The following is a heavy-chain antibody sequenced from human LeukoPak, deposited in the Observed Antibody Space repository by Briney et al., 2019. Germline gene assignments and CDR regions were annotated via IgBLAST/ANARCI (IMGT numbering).Heavy chain of an antibody. Sequence: GGSLRLSCAASGFTFSSYAMSWVRQAPGKGLEWVSAISGSGGSTYYADSVKGRFTISRDNSKNTLYLQMNNLRVEDTAVYYCAKVAEYSSGWCYDYWGQGTLVTVSS. D-gene: IGHD6-19*01. CDR1: GFTFSSYA. CDR3: AKVAEYSSGWCYDY. CDR2: ISGSGGST. J-gene: IGHJ4*02. V-gene: IGHV3-23*01.